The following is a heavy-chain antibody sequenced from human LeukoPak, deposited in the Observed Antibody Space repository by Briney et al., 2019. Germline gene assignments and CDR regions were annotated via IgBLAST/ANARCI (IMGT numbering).Heavy chain of an antibody. D-gene: IGHD6-19*01. Sequence: PGGSLRLSCAASGFTVSNNYLSWVRQTPGKGLEWVAVIWYDGSNKYYADSVKGRFTISRDNSKNTLYLQMNSLRAEDTAVYYCARDSSGKYDYWGQGTLVTVSS. J-gene: IGHJ4*02. V-gene: IGHV3-33*08. CDR3: ARDSSGKYDY. CDR2: IWYDGSNK. CDR1: GFTVSNNY.